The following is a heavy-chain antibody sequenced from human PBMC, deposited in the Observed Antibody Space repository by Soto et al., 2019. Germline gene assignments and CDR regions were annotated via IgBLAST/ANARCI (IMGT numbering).Heavy chain of an antibody. D-gene: IGHD6-6*01. CDR1: GGSFSGYY. CDR2: INHSGST. CDR3: ARAVKYSSSSDVYYFDY. J-gene: IGHJ4*02. V-gene: IGHV4-34*01. Sequence: PSETLSLTCAVYGGSFSGYYWSWIRQPPGKGLEWIGEINHSGSTNYNPSLKSRVTISVDTSKNQFSLKLSSVTAADTAVYYCARAVKYSSSSDVYYFDYWGQGTLVTVSS.